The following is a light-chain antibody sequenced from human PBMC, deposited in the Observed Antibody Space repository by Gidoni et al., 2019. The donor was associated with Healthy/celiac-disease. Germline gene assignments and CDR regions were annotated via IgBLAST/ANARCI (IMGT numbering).Light chain of an antibody. J-gene: IGKJ3*01. CDR2: AAS. Sequence: LQMTSSPSSLSASLRDRVTITCRASQSISSYLKWYQQKPGKAPKLLSYAASSLQSGVPSRFSGSGSGTDFTLTSSSLQPEDFATYYCQQSYSTPFTFGPXTKVDI. CDR1: QSISSY. V-gene: IGKV1-39*01. CDR3: QQSYSTPFT.